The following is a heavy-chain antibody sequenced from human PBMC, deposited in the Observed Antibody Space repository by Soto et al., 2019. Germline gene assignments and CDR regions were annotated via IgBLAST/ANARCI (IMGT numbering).Heavy chain of an antibody. Sequence: SEALSLTCSVSGGSFTGDYWSWIRQPAGKGLQWIGRVFGNGAGTPIYNSLLKSRARMSADPSKRQFSLTLTSVTAADTAVYYCARDLPPYGGRRSPPTGAFEDWGQGIMVTVSS. CDR3: ARDLPPYGGRRSPPTGAFED. J-gene: IGHJ4*02. D-gene: IGHD2-15*01. CDR2: VFGNGAGTP. CDR1: GGSFTGDY. V-gene: IGHV4-4*07.